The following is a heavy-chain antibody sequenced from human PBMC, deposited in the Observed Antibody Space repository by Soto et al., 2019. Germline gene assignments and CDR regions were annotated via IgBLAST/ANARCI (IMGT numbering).Heavy chain of an antibody. CDR2: IYYSGST. Sequence: PPETLSLTCTVSGGSISSGSYYWSWIRQHPGKGLEWIGYIYYSGSTYYNPSLKSRVTISVDTSKDQFSLKLSSVTAADTAVYYCARDFTDSSGPTLGMGVWGQGTTVTVSS. CDR3: ARDFTDSSGPTLGMGV. D-gene: IGHD6-19*01. J-gene: IGHJ6*02. V-gene: IGHV4-31*03. CDR1: GGSISSGSYY.